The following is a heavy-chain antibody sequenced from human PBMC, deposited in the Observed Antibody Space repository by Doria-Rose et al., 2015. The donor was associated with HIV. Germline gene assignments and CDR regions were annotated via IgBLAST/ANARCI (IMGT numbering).Heavy chain of an antibody. J-gene: IGHJ6*03. D-gene: IGHD3-3*01. CDR3: AKAPIIGPKYYFYMDV. CDR1: GFSFESSA. Sequence: VQLVQSGGGLVQPGRSLRLSCVGSGFSFESSAMHWVRLAPGKGLEWVAGSSWDSGAKGNADSVEGRFTIARDNTKKSVYLEMRSLRPEDTDFYYCAKAPIIGPKYYFYMDVWGKGTSVTVSS. V-gene: IGHV3-9*01. CDR2: SSWDSGAK.